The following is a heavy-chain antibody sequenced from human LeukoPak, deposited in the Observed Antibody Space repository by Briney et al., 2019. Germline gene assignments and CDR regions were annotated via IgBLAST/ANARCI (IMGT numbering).Heavy chain of an antibody. CDR3: AREGGKLLWF. D-gene: IGHD3-10*01. Sequence: GASVKVSCKASGFTFTSSAMQWVRQARGQRLEWIGWIVVGSGNTNYAQKLQGRVTMTTDTSTSTAYMELRSLRSDDTAVYYCAREGGKLLWFWGQGTMVTVSS. J-gene: IGHJ3*01. CDR1: GFTFTSSA. V-gene: IGHV1-58*02. CDR2: IVVGSGNT.